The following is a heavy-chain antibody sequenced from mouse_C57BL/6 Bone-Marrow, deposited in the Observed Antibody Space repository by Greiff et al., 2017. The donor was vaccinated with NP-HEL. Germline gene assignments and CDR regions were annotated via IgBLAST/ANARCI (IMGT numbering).Heavy chain of an antibody. Sequence: QVQLQQPGAELVKPGASVKLSCKASGYTFTSYWMQWVKQRPGQGLEWIGEIDPSDSYTNYNQKFKGKATLTVDTSSSTAYMQLSSLTSEDSAVYYCARTKGTVVATYWYFDVWGAGTTVTLSS. CDR3: ARTKGTVVATYWYFDV. CDR1: GYTFTSYW. V-gene: IGHV1-50*01. CDR2: IDPSDSYT. D-gene: IGHD1-1*01. J-gene: IGHJ1*01.